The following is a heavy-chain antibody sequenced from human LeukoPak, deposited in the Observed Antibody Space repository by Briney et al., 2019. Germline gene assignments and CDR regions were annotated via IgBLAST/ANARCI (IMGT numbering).Heavy chain of an antibody. CDR3: ARSPYYYDSIATD. V-gene: IGHV4-39*07. D-gene: IGHD3-22*01. J-gene: IGHJ4*02. CDR2: IYQSGST. CDR1: GGSISSSTYY. Sequence: SETLSLTCTVSGGSISSSTYYWGWIRQPPGKGLEWIGNIYQSGSTYYNPSLKSRVTMSVDTSKNQVSLKLTSVTAADTAVYYCARSPYYYDSIATDWGQGTLVTVSS.